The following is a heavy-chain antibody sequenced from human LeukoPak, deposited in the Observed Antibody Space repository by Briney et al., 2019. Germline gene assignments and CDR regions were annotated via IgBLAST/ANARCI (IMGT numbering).Heavy chain of an antibody. Sequence: PGGSLRLSCAASGFTFSSYAMSWVRQAPGKGLEWVSAISGSGGSTYYADSVKGRFTISRDNSKNTLYLQMNSLRAEDTAVYYCAKINYDSSGYFESPANDAFDIWGQGTMVTVSS. V-gene: IGHV3-23*01. J-gene: IGHJ3*02. D-gene: IGHD3-22*01. CDR3: AKINYDSSGYFESPANDAFDI. CDR1: GFTFSSYA. CDR2: ISGSGGST.